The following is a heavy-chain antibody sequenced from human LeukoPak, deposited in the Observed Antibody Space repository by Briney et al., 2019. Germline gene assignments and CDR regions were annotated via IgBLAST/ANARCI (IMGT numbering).Heavy chain of an antibody. V-gene: IGHV4-38-2*02. D-gene: IGHD6-13*01. CDR3: ARSLAAAGTTGFDY. J-gene: IGHJ4*02. CDR2: IYHSGTT. Sequence: PSETLSLTCTVSGYSITSGYYWGWIRQPPGQGLEGIGSIYHSGTTYYSPSLKSRVTISVDTSKNQFSLNLSSVPAADTAVYYWARSLAAAGTTGFDYWGQGTLVTVSS. CDR1: GYSITSGYY.